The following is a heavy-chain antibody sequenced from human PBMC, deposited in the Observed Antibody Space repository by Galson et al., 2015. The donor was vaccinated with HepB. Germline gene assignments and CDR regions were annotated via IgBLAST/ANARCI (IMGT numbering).Heavy chain of an antibody. J-gene: IGHJ4*02. CDR1: GFTFSSFG. CDR2: IWYDGSNK. CDR3: AGEGDDDFWSGYRSSYFDY. Sequence: SLRLSCAASGFTFSSFGMHWVRQAPGKGLEWVALIWYDGSNKYYADSVKGRFTISRDHSKNTLYLQMNSLRAEDTAVYYCAGEGDDDFWSGYRSSYFDYWGQGTLVTVSS. V-gene: IGHV3-33*01. D-gene: IGHD3-3*01.